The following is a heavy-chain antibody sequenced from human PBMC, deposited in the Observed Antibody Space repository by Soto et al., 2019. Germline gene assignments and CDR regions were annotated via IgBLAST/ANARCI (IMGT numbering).Heavy chain of an antibody. CDR3: AREDFGDKTEY. CDR2: ISPYNGHT. Sequence: QVHLVQSGAEVKKPGASVKVSCKASGYTFTNYGISWVRQAPGQGLEWMGWISPYNGHTHYTQRFQGRVTMTTDTSTTTTFMELRSLSSDDTAVYYCAREDFGDKTEYWGQGTLVAVSS. CDR1: GYTFTNYG. D-gene: IGHD3-10*01. J-gene: IGHJ4*02. V-gene: IGHV1-18*01.